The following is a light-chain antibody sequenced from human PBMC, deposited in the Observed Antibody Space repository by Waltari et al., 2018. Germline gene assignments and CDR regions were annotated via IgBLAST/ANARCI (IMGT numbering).Light chain of an antibody. CDR3: MQLVRSPPT. Sequence: DIVMTQTPLSLPVTLGEPASISCRSSQSLVYSDGKTYLDWYLQKPGQSPQLLMYLVSKRASGVPDKFSGSGSGTDFTLKISRVEAEDVGVYYCMQLVRSPPTFGGGTKVEIK. V-gene: IGKV2-40*01. CDR2: LVS. CDR1: QSLVYSDGKTY. J-gene: IGKJ4*01.